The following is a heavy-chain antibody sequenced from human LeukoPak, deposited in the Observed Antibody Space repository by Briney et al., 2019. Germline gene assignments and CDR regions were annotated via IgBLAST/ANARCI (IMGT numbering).Heavy chain of an antibody. D-gene: IGHD5-12*01. CDR1: GYTFTSYY. Sequence: ASVKVSCKASGYTFTSYYMHWVRQAPGQGLEWMGIINPSGGSTSYAQKFQGRVTMTRDTSTSTVYMELSSLRAEDTAVYYCARDLEGGYDLGNHYFDYWGQGTLVTVSS. CDR2: INPSGGST. CDR3: ARDLEGGYDLGNHYFDY. J-gene: IGHJ4*02. V-gene: IGHV1-46*01.